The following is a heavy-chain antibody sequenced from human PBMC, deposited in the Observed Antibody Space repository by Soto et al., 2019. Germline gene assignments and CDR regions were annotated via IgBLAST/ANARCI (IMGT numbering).Heavy chain of an antibody. CDR1: GFTVSTKY. V-gene: IGHV3-66*01. CDR2: IYSGGST. Sequence: EVQLVESGGGLVQPGGSLRLSCAASGFTVSTKYMSWVRQAPGKGLAWVSVIYSGGSTFYADSVRGRFTISRDNSKNTVNLQMNSLRAEDTAVYYCARDPWAADYWDQGTLVIVSS. D-gene: IGHD3-16*01. J-gene: IGHJ4*02. CDR3: ARDPWAADY.